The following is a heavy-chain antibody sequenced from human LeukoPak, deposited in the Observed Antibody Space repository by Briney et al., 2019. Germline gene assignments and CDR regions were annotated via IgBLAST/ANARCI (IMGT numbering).Heavy chain of an antibody. J-gene: IGHJ3*02. V-gene: IGHV4-59*01. Sequence: SETLSLTCTVSGGSISSYYWSWIRQPPGKGLEWIGYIYYSGSTNYNPSLKSRVTISVDTSKNQFSLKLSSVTAADTAVYYCARTATLNYYDSSGYLFDAFDIWSQGTMVTVSS. D-gene: IGHD3-22*01. CDR2: IYYSGST. CDR3: ARTATLNYYDSSGYLFDAFDI. CDR1: GGSISSYY.